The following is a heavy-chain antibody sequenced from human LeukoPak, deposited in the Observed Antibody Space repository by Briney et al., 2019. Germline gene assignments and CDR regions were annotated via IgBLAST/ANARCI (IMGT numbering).Heavy chain of an antibody. J-gene: IGHJ6*02. D-gene: IGHD3-3*01. CDR1: GFTFSSYG. CDR2: ISYDGSNK. V-gene: IGHV3-30*18. CDR3: AKERRFLEWLWNFYYYYGMDV. Sequence: GGSLRLSCAASGFTFSSYGMHWVRQAPGKGLEWVAAISYDGSNKYYADSVKGRFTISRDNSKNTLYLQMNSLRAEDTAVYYCAKERRFLEWLWNFYYYYGMDVWGQGTTVTVSS.